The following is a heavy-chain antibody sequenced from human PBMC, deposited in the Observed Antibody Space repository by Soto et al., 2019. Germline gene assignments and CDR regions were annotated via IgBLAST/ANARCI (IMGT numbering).Heavy chain of an antibody. Sequence: ASVKVSCKASGYSFTSLDINWVRQTAGQGLEWMGWMQPSTGRTGYAQKFQGRVTMTRDTSINTAYMELRSLRSDDTAVYYCAAYVSSSWYELDYWGQGTLVTVSS. J-gene: IGHJ4*02. V-gene: IGHV1-8*01. CDR1: GYSFTSLD. CDR3: AAYVSSSWYELDY. CDR2: MQPSTGRT. D-gene: IGHD6-13*01.